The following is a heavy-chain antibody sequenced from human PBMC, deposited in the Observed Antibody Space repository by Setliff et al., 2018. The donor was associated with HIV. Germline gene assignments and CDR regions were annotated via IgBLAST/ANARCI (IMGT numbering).Heavy chain of an antibody. CDR3: AREDSSYHYFDS. CDR1: GGSFSGYY. D-gene: IGHD3-22*01. Sequence: PSETLSLTCAVYGGSFSGYYWTWIRQPPGKGLEWIGDINHRGDTKYNPSLRSRVIISVDKSKNQFSPKLSSVTAADTAVYWCAREDSSYHYFDSWGQGMLVTVSS. J-gene: IGHJ4*02. CDR2: INHRGDT. V-gene: IGHV4-34*01.